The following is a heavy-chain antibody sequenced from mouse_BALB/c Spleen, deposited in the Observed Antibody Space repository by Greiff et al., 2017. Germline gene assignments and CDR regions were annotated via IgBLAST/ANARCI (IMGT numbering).Heavy chain of an antibody. CDR1: GFSLTGYG. D-gene: IGHD2-14*01. J-gene: IGHJ4*01. CDR3: ARSRYDDAMDY. V-gene: IGHV2-6-7*01. Sequence: QVQLKQSGPGLVAPSQSLSITCTVSGFSLTGYGVNWVRQPPGKGLEWLGMIWGDGSTDYNSALKSRLSISKDNSKSQVFLKMNSLQTDDTARYYCARSRYDDAMDYWGQGTSVTVSS. CDR2: IWGDGST.